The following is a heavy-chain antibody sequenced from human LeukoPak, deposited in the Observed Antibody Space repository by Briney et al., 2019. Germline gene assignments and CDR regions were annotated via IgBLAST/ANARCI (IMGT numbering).Heavy chain of an antibody. CDR3: ANDLFGYFDS. Sequence: GGPLRLSCAASGFTFSSYAMSWVRQAPGEGLAWVSSISDSSDNTYYADSVKGRFITSRDNSKNTLFLQMHSLRAEDTAVYYCANDLFGYFDSWGQGTLVTVSS. J-gene: IGHJ4*02. CDR2: ISDSSDNT. D-gene: IGHD3-16*01. V-gene: IGHV3-23*01. CDR1: GFTFSSYA.